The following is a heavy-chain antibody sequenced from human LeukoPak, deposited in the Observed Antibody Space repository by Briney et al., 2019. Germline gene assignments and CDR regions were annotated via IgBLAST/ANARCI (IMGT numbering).Heavy chain of an antibody. J-gene: IGHJ5*02. V-gene: IGHV3-15*04. CDR2: IESKINGGAT. Sequence: SGGSLRLSCAASGFTFSNSWMSWVRQAPGKGLEWVGRIESKINGGATHYAAPAKGRLTISGDDSENRLYLQMNSLKTEDTAVYYCIRAFDPWGQGTLVTVSS. CDR3: IRAFDP. CDR1: GFTFSNSW.